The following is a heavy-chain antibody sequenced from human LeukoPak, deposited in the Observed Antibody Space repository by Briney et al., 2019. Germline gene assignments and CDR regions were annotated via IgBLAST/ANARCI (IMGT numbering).Heavy chain of an antibody. J-gene: IGHJ5*02. V-gene: IGHV2-5*02. D-gene: IGHD3-22*01. CDR1: GFSLTTSGVG. Sequence: ESGPTLVKPTQTLTLTCTFSGFSLTTSGVGVGWIRQPPGKALEWLALINWDDQKAYSPSLQSRLSITKDTSKNQVVLTMTNVDPVDTATYYCAHRRDSSGYQYRYWFAPWGQGTLVTVSS. CDR3: AHRRDSSGYQYRYWFAP. CDR2: INWDDQK.